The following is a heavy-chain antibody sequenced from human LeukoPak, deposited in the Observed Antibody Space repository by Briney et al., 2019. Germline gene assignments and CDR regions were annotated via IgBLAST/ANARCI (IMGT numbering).Heavy chain of an antibody. CDR2: IYTSGST. CDR3: VGTMIVVLASYFDY. Sequence: SETLSLTCTVSGGPISSYYWSWIRQPAGKGLEWIGRIYTSGSTNYNPSLKSRVTMSVDTSKNQFSLKLSSVTAADTAVYYCVGTMIVVLASYFDYWGQGTLVTVSS. V-gene: IGHV4-4*07. D-gene: IGHD3-22*01. CDR1: GGPISSYY. J-gene: IGHJ4*02.